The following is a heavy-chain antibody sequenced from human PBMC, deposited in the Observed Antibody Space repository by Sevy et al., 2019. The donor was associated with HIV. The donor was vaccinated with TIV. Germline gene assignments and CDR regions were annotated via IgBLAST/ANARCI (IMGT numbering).Heavy chain of an antibody. V-gene: IGHV3-9*01. CDR3: AKGVGNISILGNNWFDP. Sequence: GGSLRLSCAASGFTFGDYAMHWVRQAPGKGLEWVSGISWNSGSKGYADSVKGRFTVSRDNAKNSLYLQMNSLRAEDTALYYCAKGVGNISILGNNWFDPWGQGTLVTVSS. CDR1: GFTFGDYA. J-gene: IGHJ5*02. CDR2: ISWNSGSK. D-gene: IGHD3-3*02.